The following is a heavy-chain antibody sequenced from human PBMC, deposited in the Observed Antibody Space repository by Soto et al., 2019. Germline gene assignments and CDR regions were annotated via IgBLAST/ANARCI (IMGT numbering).Heavy chain of an antibody. Sequence: GESLKISCKGSGYIFNSRWIAWVRQKPGKGLEWMGIIYPGDSDTRYSPSFQGQVTISADKSITTAYLQWSSLKASDTAIYFCARLRQQLARSAFDVWGQGTMVTVSS. CDR1: GYIFNSRW. CDR3: ARLRQQLARSAFDV. V-gene: IGHV5-51*01. J-gene: IGHJ3*01. CDR2: IYPGDSDT. D-gene: IGHD6-13*01.